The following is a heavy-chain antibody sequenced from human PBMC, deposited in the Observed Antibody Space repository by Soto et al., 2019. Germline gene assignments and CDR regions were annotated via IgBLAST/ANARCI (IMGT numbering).Heavy chain of an antibody. CDR1: GFPFSNAW. CDR2: IRRTEDGATT. D-gene: IGHD3-10*01. CDR3: TTGGHFYGD. V-gene: IGHV3-15*01. Sequence: EAQVVESGGGLVKPGGSLRLSCAASGFPFSNAWLSWVRQPPGKGLEWVGRIRRTEDGATTDYAAPVRGRFTISRDDSAETVYLQMNSLKSEDTALYYCTTGGHFYGDWGQGTLVTVSS. J-gene: IGHJ4*02.